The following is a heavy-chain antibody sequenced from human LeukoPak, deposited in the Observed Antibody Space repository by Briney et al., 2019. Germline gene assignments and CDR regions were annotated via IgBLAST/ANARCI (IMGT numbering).Heavy chain of an antibody. V-gene: IGHV3-7*01. CDR1: GFTFSSYL. Sequence: GGSLRLSCAASGFTFSSYLMSWVRQAPGKGLEWVANIKQDGSEKYYVDSVKGRFTISRDNAKNSLYLQMNSLRAEDTAVYYCARSTVPPAWGQGTLVTVSS. J-gene: IGHJ5*02. D-gene: IGHD2-2*01. CDR3: ARSTVPPA. CDR2: IKQDGSEK.